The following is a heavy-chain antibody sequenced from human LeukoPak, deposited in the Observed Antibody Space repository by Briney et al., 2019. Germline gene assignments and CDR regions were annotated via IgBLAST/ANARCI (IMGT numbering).Heavy chain of an antibody. CDR1: GFTFSSYW. V-gene: IGHV3-7*01. D-gene: IGHD5-18*01. J-gene: IGHJ3*02. Sequence: GGSLRLSCAASGFTFSSYWMSWVRQAPGKGLEWVANIKQDGSEKYYADSVKGRFTISRDNAKNSLYLQMNSLRAEDTAVYYCASMVKSDAFDIWGQGTMVTVSS. CDR2: IKQDGSEK. CDR3: ASMVKSDAFDI.